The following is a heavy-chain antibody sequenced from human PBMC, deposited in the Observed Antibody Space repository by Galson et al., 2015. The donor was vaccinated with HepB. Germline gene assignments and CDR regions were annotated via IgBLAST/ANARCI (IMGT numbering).Heavy chain of an antibody. J-gene: IGHJ4*02. CDR2: IIPILGIA. D-gene: IGHD3-10*01. Sequence: SVKVSCKASGGTFSSYAISWVRQAPGQGLEWMGRIIPILGIANYAQKFQGRVTITADKSTSTAYMELSSLRSEDTAVYYCGREFVVRGVSPFDYWGQGTLVTVSS. CDR1: GGTFSSYA. V-gene: IGHV1-69*04. CDR3: GREFVVRGVSPFDY.